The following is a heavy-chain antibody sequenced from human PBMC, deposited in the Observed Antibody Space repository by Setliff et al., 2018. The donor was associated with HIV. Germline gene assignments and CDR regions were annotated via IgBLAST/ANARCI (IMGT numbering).Heavy chain of an antibody. CDR3: ARSGSSSPYYFDY. Sequence: SETLSLTCTVSGGSMSTYYWSWIRQPPGKGLEWIGYIYTSGSTNYNPSLRSRVTISVDTSKNQFSLRLSSVTAADTAVYYCARSGSSSPYYFDYWGQGTLVTVSS. D-gene: IGHD6-6*01. CDR2: IYTSGST. V-gene: IGHV4-4*08. CDR1: GGSMSTYY. J-gene: IGHJ4*02.